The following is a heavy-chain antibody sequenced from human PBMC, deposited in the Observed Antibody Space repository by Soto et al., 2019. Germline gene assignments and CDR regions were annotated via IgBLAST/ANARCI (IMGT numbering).Heavy chain of an antibody. CDR1: GGSISSGGYY. D-gene: IGHD6-19*01. J-gene: IGHJ4*02. Sequence: SETLSLTCTVSGGSISSGGYYWSWIRQHPGKGLEWIGYIYYSGSTYYNPSLKSRVTISVDTSKNQFSLKLSSVTAADTAVCHCARVIAVAQAFDYWGQGTLVTVSS. CDR2: IYYSGST. CDR3: ARVIAVAQAFDY. V-gene: IGHV4-31*03.